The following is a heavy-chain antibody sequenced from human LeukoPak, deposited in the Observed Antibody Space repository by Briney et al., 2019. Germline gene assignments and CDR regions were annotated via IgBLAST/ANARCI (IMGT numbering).Heavy chain of an antibody. J-gene: IGHJ1*01. Sequence: GGSLRLSCAASGFTVSSNYMSWVRQAPGKGLEWVSVIYSGGSTYYADSVKGRFTISRDNSKNTLYLQMNSLRAEDTAVYYCARNIAVAGIAEYFQHWGQGTLATVSS. CDR2: IYSGGST. V-gene: IGHV3-53*01. CDR3: ARNIAVAGIAEYFQH. D-gene: IGHD6-19*01. CDR1: GFTVSSNY.